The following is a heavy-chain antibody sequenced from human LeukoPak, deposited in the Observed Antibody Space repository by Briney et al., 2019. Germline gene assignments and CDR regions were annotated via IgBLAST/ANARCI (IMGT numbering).Heavy chain of an antibody. CDR2: ISAYNGNT. CDR3: ARVKEFGSGTFYWNYWYFDL. D-gene: IGHD3-10*01. Sequence: ASVKVSCKASGYTFTSYGISWVRQAPGQGLEWMGWISAYNGNTNYAQKFQGRVTMTTDTSTSTAHMELRSLTSDDTAVYYCARVKEFGSGTFYWNYWYFDLWGRGTLVTVSS. J-gene: IGHJ2*01. CDR1: GYTFTSYG. V-gene: IGHV1-18*01.